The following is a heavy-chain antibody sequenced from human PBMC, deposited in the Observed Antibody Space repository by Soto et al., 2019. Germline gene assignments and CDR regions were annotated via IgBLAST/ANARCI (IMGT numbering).Heavy chain of an antibody. D-gene: IGHD3-3*01. J-gene: IGHJ4*02. CDR1: GFTFSDYA. CDR2: IRRKAYGGTT. Sequence: GGSLRLSCTTSGFTFSDYAMTWVRQAPGKGLEWVGFIRRKAYGGTTEYTASVKGRFTISRDDSKTVAYLQLNSLKTEDTAVYYCTRNRRDFWSGYSYFDQWGRGTLVTVSS. CDR3: TRNRRDFWSGYSYFDQ. V-gene: IGHV3-49*04.